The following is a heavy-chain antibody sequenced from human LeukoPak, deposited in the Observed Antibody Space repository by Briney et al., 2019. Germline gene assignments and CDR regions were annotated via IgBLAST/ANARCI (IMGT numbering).Heavy chain of an antibody. D-gene: IGHD3-16*01. CDR3: GRNGGGIGY. Sequence: ASVKVSCKASGYTFTSYDINWVRQAPGQGLEWMGWINPNSDDTNYAQKFQGRVTMTRDTSKSSAYMEVSSLTSDDTAVYYCGRNGGGIGYWGQGTLVIVSS. V-gene: IGHV1-2*02. CDR2: INPNSDDT. CDR1: GYTFTSYD. J-gene: IGHJ4*02.